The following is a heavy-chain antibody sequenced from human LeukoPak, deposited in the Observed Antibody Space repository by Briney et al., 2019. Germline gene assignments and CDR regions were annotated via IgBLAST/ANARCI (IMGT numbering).Heavy chain of an antibody. CDR3: ARRGYCSGGSCRYYFDH. J-gene: IGHJ4*02. Sequence: GGSLRLSCAASGFTFSSYSMTWVRQAPGKGLEWVSSISSSSSYIYYADSVKGRFTISRDNAKNSLYLQMNSLRAEDTAVYYCARRGYCSGGSCRYYFDHWGQGTLVTVSS. V-gene: IGHV3-21*01. D-gene: IGHD2-15*01. CDR2: ISSSSSYI. CDR1: GFTFSSYS.